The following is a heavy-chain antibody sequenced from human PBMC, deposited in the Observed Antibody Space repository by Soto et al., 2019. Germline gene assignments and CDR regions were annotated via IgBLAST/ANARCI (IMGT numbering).Heavy chain of an antibody. CDR1: GFTFSSYA. CDR3: ARSYYYGSGSSWYYYGMDV. Sequence: VGSLRLSCAASGFTFSSYAMHWVRQAPGKGLEWVAVISYDGSNKYYADSVKGRFTISRDNSKNTLYLQMNSLRAEDTAVYYCARSYYYGSGSSWYYYGMDVWGQGTTVTVSS. D-gene: IGHD3-10*01. J-gene: IGHJ6*02. CDR2: ISYDGSNK. V-gene: IGHV3-30-3*01.